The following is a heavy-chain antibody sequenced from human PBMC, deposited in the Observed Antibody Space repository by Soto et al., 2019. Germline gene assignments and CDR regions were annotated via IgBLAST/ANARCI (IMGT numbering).Heavy chain of an antibody. Sequence: GGSLRLSCAASGFTFSSYGMHWVRQAPGKGLEWVAVISYDGSNKYYADSVKGRFTISRDNSKNTLYLQMNSLRAEDTAVYYCAKDRIVATIGYYYYYGMDVWGQGTTVTVSS. CDR2: ISYDGSNK. J-gene: IGHJ6*02. CDR1: GFTFSSYG. CDR3: AKDRIVATIGYYYYYGMDV. D-gene: IGHD5-12*01. V-gene: IGHV3-30*18.